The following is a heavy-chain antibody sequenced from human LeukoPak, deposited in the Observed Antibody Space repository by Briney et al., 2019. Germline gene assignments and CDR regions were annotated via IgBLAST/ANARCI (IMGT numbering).Heavy chain of an antibody. CDR2: INTDGRTT. V-gene: IGHV3-74*01. CDR3: ARAGASGWYAAGWFDP. Sequence: PGGSLRLSRADSGFPFNNYVLHWVRHAPGKGVVWVSSINTDGRTTRYAASVQGRFTTSRENANTTLYLQMNSLRDDDTAVYYCARAGASGWYAAGWFDPWGQGTLVTVYS. J-gene: IGHJ5*02. CDR1: GFPFNNYV. D-gene: IGHD6-19*01.